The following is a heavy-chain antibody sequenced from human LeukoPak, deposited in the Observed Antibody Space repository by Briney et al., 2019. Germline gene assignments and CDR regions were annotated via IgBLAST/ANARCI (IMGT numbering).Heavy chain of an antibody. V-gene: IGHV3-7*03. CDR2: IKEDGSEK. J-gene: IGHJ4*02. Sequence: GGSLRLSCAASGFTFSSNWMFWARQAPGKGLEWVANIKEDGSEKNYVDSVKGRFTISRDNSKNTLYLQMNSLRAEDTAVYYCARGVEYSSGHPDYWGQGTLVTVSS. CDR1: GFTFSSNW. CDR3: ARGVEYSSGHPDY. D-gene: IGHD6-19*01.